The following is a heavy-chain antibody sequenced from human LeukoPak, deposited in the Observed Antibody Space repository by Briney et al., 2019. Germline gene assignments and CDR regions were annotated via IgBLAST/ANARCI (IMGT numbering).Heavy chain of an antibody. CDR1: GYPFTDQF. Sequence: ASVKVSCKASGYPFTDQFINWVRQAPGRGLEWMGWINPNSGDTNYEQRFQGRVTMTRDTSISTAYMDLTRLASDDTAAYYCARVWYYYDSSGHYYPYYFDYWGQGTLVTVSS. D-gene: IGHD3-22*01. J-gene: IGHJ4*02. CDR2: INPNSGDT. V-gene: IGHV1-2*02. CDR3: ARVWYYYDSSGHYYPYYFDY.